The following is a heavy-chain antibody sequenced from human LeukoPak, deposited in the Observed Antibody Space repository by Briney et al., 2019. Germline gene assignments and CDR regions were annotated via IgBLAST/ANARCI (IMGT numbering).Heavy chain of an antibody. CDR2: LRGNGEA. D-gene: IGHD3-16*01. CDR1: GLSFSTFA. V-gene: IGHV3-23*01. J-gene: IGHJ4*02. Sequence: GGSLRLSCAASGLSFSTFAMSWVRQGPARGLEWVSSLRGNGEAFYAESVKGRFTLSSDSSRNTVYLHLNNLKVEDTAMYYCARASWVSSTDAVRWGQGTLVTVSS. CDR3: ARASWVSSTDAVR.